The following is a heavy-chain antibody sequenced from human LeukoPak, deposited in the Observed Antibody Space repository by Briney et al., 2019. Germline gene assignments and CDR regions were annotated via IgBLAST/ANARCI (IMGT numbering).Heavy chain of an antibody. J-gene: IGHJ4*02. CDR2: INPNSGGT. V-gene: IGHV1-2*06. Sequence: ASVKVSCKASGYTFTGYYMHWVRQAPGQGLEWMGRINPNSGGTNYAPKFQGRVTMTRDTSLSTAYMELSRLRSDDTAVYYCAFSAGRDLGYCSGGSCPFDYWGQGTLVTVSS. CDR1: GYTFTGYY. CDR3: AFSAGRDLGYCSGGSCPFDY. D-gene: IGHD2-15*01.